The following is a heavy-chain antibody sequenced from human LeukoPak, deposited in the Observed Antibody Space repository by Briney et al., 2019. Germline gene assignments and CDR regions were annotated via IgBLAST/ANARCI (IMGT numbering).Heavy chain of an antibody. CDR1: GGSISSISYY. V-gene: IGHV4-39*07. CDR3: ARIHRQGFGELLAHFDY. J-gene: IGHJ4*02. D-gene: IGHD3-10*01. CDR2: IYYSGST. Sequence: SETLSLTCTVSGGSISSISYYWGWIRQPPGKGLEWIGSIYYSGSTYYNPSLKSRVTISVDTSKNQFSLKLSSVTAADTAVYYCARIHRQGFGELLAHFDYWGQGTLVTVSS.